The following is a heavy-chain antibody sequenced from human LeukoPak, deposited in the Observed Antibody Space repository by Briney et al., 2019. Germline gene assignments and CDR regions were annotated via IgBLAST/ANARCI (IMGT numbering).Heavy chain of an antibody. CDR3: ARDSITMVRGSGYYYGMDV. Sequence: SVKVSCKASGGTFSSYAISWVRQAPGQGLEWMGRIIPILGIANYAQKFQGRVTITADKSTSTAYMELSSLRSEDTAVYYCARDSITMVRGSGYYYGMDVWGQGTTVTASS. V-gene: IGHV1-69*04. CDR2: IIPILGIA. J-gene: IGHJ6*02. D-gene: IGHD3-10*01. CDR1: GGTFSSYA.